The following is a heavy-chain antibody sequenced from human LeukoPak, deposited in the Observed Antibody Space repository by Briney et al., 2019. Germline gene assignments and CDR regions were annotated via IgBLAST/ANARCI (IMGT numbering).Heavy chain of an antibody. CDR1: GFTLSTYW. J-gene: IGHJ4*02. Sequence: PGGSLRLSCAASGFTLSTYWMHWVRQAAGKGLVWVSRINSDGRSTSYADSVKGRFTISRDNAKNTLYLQMNSLRAEDTAVYYCARVHASGSFHWDFWGQGTLVTVSS. V-gene: IGHV3-74*01. CDR3: ARVHASGSFHWDF. D-gene: IGHD3-10*01. CDR2: INSDGRST.